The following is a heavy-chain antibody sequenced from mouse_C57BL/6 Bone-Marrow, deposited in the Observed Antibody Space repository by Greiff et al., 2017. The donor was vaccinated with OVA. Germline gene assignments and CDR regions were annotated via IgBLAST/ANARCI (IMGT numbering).Heavy chain of an antibody. D-gene: IGHD1-1*01. V-gene: IGHV14-3*01. CDR2: IDPANGNT. Sequence: EVQLQQSVAELVRPGASVKLSCTASGFNIKNTYMHWVKQRPEQGLEWIGRIDPANGNTKYAPKFQGKATITADTSSNTAYLQLSSLTSADPAIYYCDIYYDGSSFFAYWGQGTLVTVSA. CDR1: GFNIKNTY. J-gene: IGHJ3*01. CDR3: DIYYDGSSFFAY.